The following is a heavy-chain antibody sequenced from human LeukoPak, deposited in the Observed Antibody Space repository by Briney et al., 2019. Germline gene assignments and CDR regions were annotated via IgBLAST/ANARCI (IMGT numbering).Heavy chain of an antibody. J-gene: IGHJ4*02. V-gene: IGHV3-7*04. CDR3: ARGDAFSGDH. CDR2: IHPEGNEK. Sequence: PGGSLRLSCAASGFTFRNFWMSWVRQAPGRGLEWVANIHPEGNEKYHVESVKGRFTISGDNAKSSLFLQMNGLRAEDTAVYYCARGDAFSGDHWGQGTLVTVSS. CDR1: GFTFRNFW.